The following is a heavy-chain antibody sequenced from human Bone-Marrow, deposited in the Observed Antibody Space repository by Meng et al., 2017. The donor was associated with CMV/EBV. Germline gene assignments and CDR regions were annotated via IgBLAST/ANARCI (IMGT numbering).Heavy chain of an antibody. V-gene: IGHV4-39*07. CDR1: GGSLRGTIYY. J-gene: IGHJ6*02. CDR3: ASGGMDV. Sequence: SETLSLTCTVSGGSLRGTIYYWGWIRQPPGKGLEWIGSIYYSGSPYYNPSLKSRLTISVDMSKNQFSLKRNSVTAADTAVYYCASGGMDVWGQGTPVTVSS. CDR2: IYYSGSP.